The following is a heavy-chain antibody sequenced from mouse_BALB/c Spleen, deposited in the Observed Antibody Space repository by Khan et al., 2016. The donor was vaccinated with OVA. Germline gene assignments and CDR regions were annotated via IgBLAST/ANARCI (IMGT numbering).Heavy chain of an antibody. CDR1: GYTFTNYG. CDR2: INTYTGEP. J-gene: IGHJ4*01. D-gene: IGHD1-1*01. V-gene: IGHV9-3-1*01. Sequence: QIQLVQSGPELKKPGETVKISCKASGYTFTNYGMNWVKQSPGKALKWMGWINTYTGEPTYADDFKGRFAFSLETSASTAYLQINNLKNEDTATYFCARPPYVSNTRDNWGQGTSVTVSS. CDR3: ARPPYVSNTRDN.